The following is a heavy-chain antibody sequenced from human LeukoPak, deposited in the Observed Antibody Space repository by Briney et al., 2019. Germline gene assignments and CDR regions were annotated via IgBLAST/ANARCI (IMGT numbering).Heavy chain of an antibody. D-gene: IGHD5-24*01. CDR1: GGSISSSSYY. J-gene: IGHJ4*02. Sequence: SETLSLTCTVSGGSISSSSYYWGWIRQPPGKGLEWIGSIYYSGSTYYNPSLKSRVTISVDTSKNQFSLKLSSVTAADTAVYYCARRWHTWNKEFDYWGQGTLVTVSS. CDR2: IYYSGST. V-gene: IGHV4-39*01. CDR3: ARRWHTWNKEFDY.